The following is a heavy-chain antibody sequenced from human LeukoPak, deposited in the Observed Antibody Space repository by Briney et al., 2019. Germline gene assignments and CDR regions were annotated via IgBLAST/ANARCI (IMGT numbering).Heavy chain of an antibody. CDR2: IYYSGST. V-gene: IGHV4-30-4*07. Sequence: SETLSLTCAVSGGSISSGGYSWSCIRQPPGKGLEWIGYIYYSGSTYYNPSLKSRVTISVDTSKNQFSLKLSSVTAADTAVYYCARGDYDFWSGYYSPWFDPWGQGTLVTVSS. CDR3: ARGDYDFWSGYYSPWFDP. CDR1: GGSISSGGYS. D-gene: IGHD3-3*01. J-gene: IGHJ5*02.